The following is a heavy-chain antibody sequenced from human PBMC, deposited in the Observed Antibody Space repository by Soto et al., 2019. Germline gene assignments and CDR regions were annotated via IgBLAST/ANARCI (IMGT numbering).Heavy chain of an antibody. J-gene: IGHJ2*01. CDR1: GGTFSSYA. D-gene: IGHD4-17*01. Sequence: QVQLVQSGAEVKKPGSSVKVSCKASGGTFSSYAISWVRQAPGQGLEWMGGIIPIFGTANYAQKFQGRVTITADESTSRASLVLSSLRSEDTAVYYCARGTVTNPHWYFHLWGRGTLVTVSS. V-gene: IGHV1-69*12. CDR3: ARGTVTNPHWYFHL. CDR2: IIPIFGTA.